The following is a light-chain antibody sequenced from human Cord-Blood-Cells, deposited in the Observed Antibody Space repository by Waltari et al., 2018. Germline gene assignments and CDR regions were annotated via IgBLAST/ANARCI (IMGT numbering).Light chain of an antibody. V-gene: IGKV1-13*02. CDR2: DAS. CDR3: QQFNSYPLT. J-gene: IGKJ3*01. Sequence: AIQLTQSPSSRSASVGERVTITCRASQGISSALAWYQHKPGKAPKLLIYDASSLESGVPSRFSGSGSGTDFTLTISSLQPEDFATYYCQQFNSYPLTFGP. CDR1: QGISSA.